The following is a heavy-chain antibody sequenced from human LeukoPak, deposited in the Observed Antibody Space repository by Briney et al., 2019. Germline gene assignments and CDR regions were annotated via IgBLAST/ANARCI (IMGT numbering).Heavy chain of an antibody. J-gene: IGHJ6*03. CDR3: ARSATIFGVVIIRGYYYMDV. CDR1: GFTFSSYS. V-gene: IGHV3-48*01. CDR2: ISSSSSTI. D-gene: IGHD3-3*01. Sequence: GGSLRLSCAASGFTFSSYSMNWVRQAPGKGLEWVSYISSSSSTIYYADSVKGRFTISRDNAKNSLYLQMNSLRAEDTAVYYCARSATIFGVVIIRGYYYMDVWGKGTTVTVSS.